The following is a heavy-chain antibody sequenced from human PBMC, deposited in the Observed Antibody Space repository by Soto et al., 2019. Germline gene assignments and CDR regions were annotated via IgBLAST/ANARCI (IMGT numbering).Heavy chain of an antibody. D-gene: IGHD6-19*01. CDR3: ARESDSSGWSGSYYFDY. CDR2: IYSGGST. CDR1: GFTVSSNY. V-gene: IGHV3-53*01. Sequence: GGSLRLSCAASGFTVSSNYMSWVRQAPGKGLEWVSVIYSGGSTYYADSVKGRFTISRDNSKNTLYLQMNSLRAEDTAVYYCARESDSSGWSGSYYFDYWGQGTLVTVSS. J-gene: IGHJ4*02.